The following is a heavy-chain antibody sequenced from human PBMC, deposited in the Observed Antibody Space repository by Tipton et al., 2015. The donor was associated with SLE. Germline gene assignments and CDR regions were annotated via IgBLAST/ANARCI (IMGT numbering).Heavy chain of an antibody. Sequence: LRLSCAASGFTFSSYSMNWVRQAPGKGLEWIGYIHNSGSTNYNPSLKSRVTISVDKSKNQFSLKLSSVTAADTAVYYCARNIEQWPVRLDWYFDLWGRGTLVIVSS. CDR2: IHNSGST. CDR3: ARNIEQWPVRLDWYFDL. D-gene: IGHD6-19*01. J-gene: IGHJ2*01. CDR1: GFTFSSYS. V-gene: IGHV4-59*12.